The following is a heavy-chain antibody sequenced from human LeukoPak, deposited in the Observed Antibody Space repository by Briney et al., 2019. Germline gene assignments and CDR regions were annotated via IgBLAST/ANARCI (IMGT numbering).Heavy chain of an antibody. Sequence: SQTLSLTCTVSGGSISSGGYYWSWIRQHPGKGLEWIGYIYYSGSTYYNPSLKNRVTISVDTSKNQFSLKLSSVTAADTAVYYCARDSSSSWYFDYWGQGTLVTVSS. CDR2: IYYSGST. V-gene: IGHV4-31*03. J-gene: IGHJ4*02. D-gene: IGHD6-13*01. CDR1: GGSISSGGYY. CDR3: ARDSSSSWYFDY.